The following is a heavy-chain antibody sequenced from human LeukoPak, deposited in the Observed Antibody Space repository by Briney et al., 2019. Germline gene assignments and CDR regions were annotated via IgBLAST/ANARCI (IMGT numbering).Heavy chain of an antibody. Sequence: SQTLSLTCTVSGGSISSGDYYWRWIRQPPGKGLEWIGYIYYSGSTYYNPSLKSRVTISVDTSKNQFSLKLSSVTAADTAVYYCAKLSPVDYYYDSSGYYYFDYWGQGTLVTVSS. CDR1: GGSISSGDYY. CDR3: AKLSPVDYYYDSSGYYYFDY. V-gene: IGHV4-30-4*08. J-gene: IGHJ4*02. CDR2: IYYSGST. D-gene: IGHD3-22*01.